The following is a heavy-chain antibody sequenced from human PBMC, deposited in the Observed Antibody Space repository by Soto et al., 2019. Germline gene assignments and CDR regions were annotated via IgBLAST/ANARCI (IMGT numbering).Heavy chain of an antibody. V-gene: IGHV1-2*04. Sequence: QVLLVQSGAEVKKPGASVKVSCQASGYTFTGFYMHWVRQAPGQGLEWMGWINPNSGDTEYAQSFQGWVTMNRDTSIRTAYMEVNMLKTDDTAVYDCASGGSTVTREFDYWGQGTRVSVSS. D-gene: IGHD4-17*01. J-gene: IGHJ4*02. CDR3: ASGGSTVTREFDY. CDR2: INPNSGDT. CDR1: GYTFTGFY.